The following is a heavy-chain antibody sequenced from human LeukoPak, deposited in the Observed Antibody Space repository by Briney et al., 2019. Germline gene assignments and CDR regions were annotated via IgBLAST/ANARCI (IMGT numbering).Heavy chain of an antibody. J-gene: IGHJ4*02. Sequence: GGSLRLSCAASGFTFSSAWMSWVRQAPGKGLEWVGHINSKTDGGTTDYAAPVKGRFAISRDDSKNTLYLQMNSLKTEDTAVYYCTTGTWIQLWLADSWGQGTLVTVSS. CDR1: GFTFSSAW. V-gene: IGHV3-15*01. D-gene: IGHD5-18*01. CDR2: INSKTDGGTT. CDR3: TTGTWIQLWLADS.